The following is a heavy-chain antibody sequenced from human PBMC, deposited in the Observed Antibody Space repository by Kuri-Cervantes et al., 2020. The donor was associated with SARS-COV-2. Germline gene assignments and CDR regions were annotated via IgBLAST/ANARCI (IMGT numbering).Heavy chain of an antibody. CDR1: GYTFTSYY. Sequence: ASVKVSCKASGYTFTSYYMHWVRQAPGQGLEWMGIINPSGGSTSYAQKFQGRVTMTRGTSISTAYMELSRLRSDDTAVYYCARHSSSSKEAYYGMDVWGQGTTVTVSS. V-gene: IGHV1-46*01. D-gene: IGHD6-6*01. CDR3: ARHSSSSKEAYYGMDV. CDR2: INPSGGST. J-gene: IGHJ6*02.